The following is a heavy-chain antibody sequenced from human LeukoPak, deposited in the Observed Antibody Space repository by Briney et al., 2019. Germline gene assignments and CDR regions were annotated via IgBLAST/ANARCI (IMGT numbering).Heavy chain of an antibody. CDR3: ARDAERIRATEGLDI. Sequence: GGCLRLSCAASGFTITSNYMSWVRQAPGEGLEWVSITYIDGTTYYADSVKGRFTISRDSSKNTLYVQMNSLRVEDTAIYYCARDAERIRATEGLDIWGQGTMVTVSS. CDR1: GFTITSNY. J-gene: IGHJ3*02. V-gene: IGHV3-66*01. CDR2: TYIDGTT. D-gene: IGHD3-10*01.